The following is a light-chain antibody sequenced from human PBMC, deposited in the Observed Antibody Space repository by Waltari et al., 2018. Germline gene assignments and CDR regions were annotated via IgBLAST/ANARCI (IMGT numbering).Light chain of an antibody. CDR1: SSDVGRYNL. Sequence: QSALTQPASVSGSPGQSITISCTGTSSDVGRYNLVPWYQHHPGNAPKLIIYEVSKRPSGVSNRFSGSKSGNTASLTISGLQAEDEADYYCCSYAGSSTSVFGTVTKVTVL. CDR2: EVS. V-gene: IGLV2-23*02. CDR3: CSYAGSSTSV. J-gene: IGLJ1*01.